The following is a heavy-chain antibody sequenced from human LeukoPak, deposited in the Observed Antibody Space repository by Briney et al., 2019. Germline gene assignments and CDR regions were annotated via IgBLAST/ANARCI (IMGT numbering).Heavy chain of an antibody. V-gene: IGHV3-74*01. D-gene: IGHD3-16*02. CDR1: GFTFSGYW. J-gene: IGHJ4*02. CDR3: ARVSYSYGYDY. CDR2: IDGDGTRT. Sequence: PGGSLRLSCAASGFTFSGYWMHWVRQAPGKGLVWVSRIDGDGTRTTYADSVKGRFTVSRDNAKNTLYLQMNSLRAEDTAVYYCARVSYSYGYDYWGQGTLVTVSS.